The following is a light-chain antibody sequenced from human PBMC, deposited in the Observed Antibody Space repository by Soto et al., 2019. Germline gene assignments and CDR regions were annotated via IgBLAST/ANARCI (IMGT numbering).Light chain of an antibody. CDR1: QSISSW. CDR2: DAS. CDR3: QQYNSSQIT. V-gene: IGKV1-5*01. J-gene: IGKJ5*01. Sequence: DIQMTQSPSTVSASVGDRVTITCRASQSISSWLAWYQQKSGKAPKLLIYDASSLESGLPSRFSGSGSGTAFTLTISSLQPDDFATYYCQQYNSSQITLRQGTRLE.